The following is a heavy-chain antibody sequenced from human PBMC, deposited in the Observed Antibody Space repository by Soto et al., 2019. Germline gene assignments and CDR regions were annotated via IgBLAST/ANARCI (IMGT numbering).Heavy chain of an antibody. V-gene: IGHV4-61*01. CDR3: ASFSLAAAGLDY. D-gene: IGHD6-13*01. CDR1: GGSVSSGSYY. J-gene: IGHJ4*02. CDR2: IYYSGST. Sequence: SETLSLTCTVSGGSVSSGSYYWSWIRQPPGKGLEWIGYIYYSGSTNYNPSLKSRVTISVDTSKNQFSLKLSSVTAADTAVYYCASFSLAAAGLDYWGQGTLVTV.